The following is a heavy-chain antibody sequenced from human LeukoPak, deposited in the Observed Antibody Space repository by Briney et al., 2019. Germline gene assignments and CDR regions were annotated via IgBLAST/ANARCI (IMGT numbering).Heavy chain of an antibody. J-gene: IGHJ4*02. CDR1: GFTFSSYW. D-gene: IGHD5-12*01. V-gene: IGHV3-74*01. Sequence: QPGGSLRLSCAASGFTFSSYWMHWVRQAPGKGLVWVSRIKSDGSSTTYADSVEGRFTISRDNAKNTLYLQMNSLRAEDTAVYYCARTPDIAQFDYWDQETLVTVSS. CDR2: IKSDGSST. CDR3: ARTPDIAQFDY.